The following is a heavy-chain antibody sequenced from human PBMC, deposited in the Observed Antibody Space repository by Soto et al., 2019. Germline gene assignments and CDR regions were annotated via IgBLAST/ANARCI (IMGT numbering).Heavy chain of an antibody. Sequence: QVQLVQSGAEVRKPGSSVTVSCKASGGTFSNYAISWVRQAPGQGLEWMGGIIPIVGTGSYAQKFQGRVTITADEPTTTAYMELSSLRFEDTAVYYCTRVVILVPTASTHYYYHMDVWGPGTTVTVSS. CDR1: GGTFSNYA. CDR2: IIPIVGTG. D-gene: IGHD2-2*01. CDR3: TRVVILVPTASTHYYYHMDV. J-gene: IGHJ6*02. V-gene: IGHV1-69*01.